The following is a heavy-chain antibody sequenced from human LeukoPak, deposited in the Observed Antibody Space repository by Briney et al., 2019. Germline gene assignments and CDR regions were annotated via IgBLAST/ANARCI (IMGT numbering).Heavy chain of an antibody. CDR1: GFTFSRYS. CDR3: ARTFSPGTYEYYYYYYYMGV. CDR2: ISSSSSYI. V-gene: IGHV3-21*01. J-gene: IGHJ6*03. D-gene: IGHD1-7*01. Sequence: GGSLRLSCAASGFTFSRYSMNWVRQAPGKGLEWVSSISSSSSYIYYADSVKGRFTISRDNAKNSLYLQMNSLRAEDTAVYYCARTFSPGTYEYYYYYYYMGVWGKGTTVTVSS.